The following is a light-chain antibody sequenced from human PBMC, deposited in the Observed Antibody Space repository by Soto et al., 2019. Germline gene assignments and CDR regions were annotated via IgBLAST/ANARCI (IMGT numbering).Light chain of an antibody. CDR2: GTS. CDR3: QQYGSSQT. V-gene: IGKV3-20*01. CDR1: QSVPSTY. Sequence: HSPDRNSLSPGYRSTLSCKASQSVPSTYFAWYQQKSGQPPRLLISGTSNRATGIPDRFSGSGSGTDFTLTISRLEPEDFAVYHCQQYGSSQTVGQGTKVDIK. J-gene: IGKJ1*01.